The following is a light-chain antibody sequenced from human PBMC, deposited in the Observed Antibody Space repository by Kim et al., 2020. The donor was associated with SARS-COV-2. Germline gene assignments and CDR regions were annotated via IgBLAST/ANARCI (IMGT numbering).Light chain of an antibody. J-gene: IGLJ3*02. CDR1: SLRSYY. V-gene: IGLV3-19*01. CDR3: NSRDSSGNHWV. Sequence: SSELTQDPAVSVALGQTVRITCQGDSLRSYYASWYQQKPGQAPVLVIYGKNNRPSGITDRFSGSSSGNTASLTITRAQAEHEADYYRNSRDSSGNHWVFG. CDR2: GKN.